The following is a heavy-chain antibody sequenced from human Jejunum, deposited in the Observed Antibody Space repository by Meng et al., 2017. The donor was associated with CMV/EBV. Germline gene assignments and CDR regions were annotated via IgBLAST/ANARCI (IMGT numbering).Heavy chain of an antibody. CDR3: ATHLNNFGVVAAIDY. D-gene: IGHD3-3*01. CDR2: IKQDGSET. CDR1: GFTFSVYS. J-gene: IGHJ4*02. Sequence: GFTFSVYSMRWVRQTPGKGVEWVANIKQDGSETDYLDSVKGRFTISRDNAKNSVYLRMNSLRAEDTAIYYCATHLNNFGVVAAIDYWGQGTLVTVSS. V-gene: IGHV3-7*03.